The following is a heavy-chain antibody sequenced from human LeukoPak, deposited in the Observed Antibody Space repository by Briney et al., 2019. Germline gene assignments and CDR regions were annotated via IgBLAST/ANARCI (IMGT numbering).Heavy chain of an antibody. Sequence: ASVKVSCKASGSTFTSYDINWVRQAPGQGLEWVGWMNPNSGNTGSAQKVQGRITITMNTSISTAYMELSSLRSEDTAVYYCARIYYRRSDYHYYYMDVWGEGTTVTVSS. CDR2: MNPNSGNT. J-gene: IGHJ6*03. D-gene: IGHD3-10*01. V-gene: IGHV1-8*01. CDR1: GSTFTSYD. CDR3: ARIYYRRSDYHYYYMDV.